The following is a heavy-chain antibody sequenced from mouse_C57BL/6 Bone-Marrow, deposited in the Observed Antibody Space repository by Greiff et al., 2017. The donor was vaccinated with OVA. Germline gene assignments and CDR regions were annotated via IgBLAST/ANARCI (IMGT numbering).Heavy chain of an antibody. D-gene: IGHD1-1*01. V-gene: IGHV1-76*01. CDR1: GYTFTDYY. CDR3: ARRNYGSSPCAMDY. CDR2: IYPGSGTT. Sequence: QVQLQQSGAELVRPGASVKLSCKASGYTFTDYYINWVKQRPGQGLEWIARIYPGSGTTYYNEKIKDKATQPAEKSSSTANMQLSSLTSEDSADYFCARRNYGSSPCAMDYWGQGTTVTVSS. J-gene: IGHJ4*01.